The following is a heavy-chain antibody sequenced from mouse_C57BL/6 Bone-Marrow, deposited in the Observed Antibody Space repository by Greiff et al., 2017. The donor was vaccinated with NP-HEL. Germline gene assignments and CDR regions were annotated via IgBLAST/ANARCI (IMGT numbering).Heavy chain of an antibody. D-gene: IGHD1-1*01. CDR2: IDPNSGGT. V-gene: IGHV1-72*01. CDR1: GYTFTSYW. CDR3: ARLTTVVATDYYAMDY. Sequence: QVQLQQPGAELVKPGASVKLSCKASGYTFTSYWMHWVKQRPGRGLEWIGRIDPNSGGTKYNEKFKSKATLTVDKPSSTAYMQLSSLTSEYSAVYYCARLTTVVATDYYAMDYWGQGTSVTVSS. J-gene: IGHJ4*01.